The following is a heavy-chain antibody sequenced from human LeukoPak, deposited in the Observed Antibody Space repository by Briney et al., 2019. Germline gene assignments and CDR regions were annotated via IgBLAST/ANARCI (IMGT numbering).Heavy chain of an antibody. D-gene: IGHD7-27*01. CDR2: IYTSGSI. Sequence: SQTLSLTCTVSGGSISSGSYYWSWIRQPAGKGLEWIGRIYTSGSINYNPSLKSRVTISVDTSKNQFSLKLSSVTTADTAVYYCARSRLGMGFDYWGQGTLVTVSS. V-gene: IGHV4-61*02. J-gene: IGHJ4*02. CDR1: GGSISSGSYY. CDR3: ARSRLGMGFDY.